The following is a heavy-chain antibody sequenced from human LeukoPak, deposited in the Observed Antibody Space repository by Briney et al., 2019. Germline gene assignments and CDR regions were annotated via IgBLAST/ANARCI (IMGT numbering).Heavy chain of an antibody. D-gene: IGHD6-25*01. CDR3: DRPISAAGYREYCQH. Sequence: ASVKVSCKASGSTFTSYGFSWVRQAPGQGLAWVGWISVYYGNTNYAQKLHGRVTMTTARSMCTTYMELRMMSPDAKDVSYCDRPISAAGYREYCQHWGQGTLVTVSS. J-gene: IGHJ1*01. CDR2: ISVYYGNT. CDR1: GSTFTSYG. V-gene: IGHV1-18*01.